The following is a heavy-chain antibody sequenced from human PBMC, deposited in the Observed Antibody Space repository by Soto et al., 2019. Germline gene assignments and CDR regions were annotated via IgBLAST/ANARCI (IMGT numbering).Heavy chain of an antibody. CDR2: INPNSGDT. J-gene: IGHJ6*02. CDR1: GHTFTAHY. D-gene: IGHD1-26*01. CDR3: ASESDTLMVPWEDGMDV. V-gene: IGHV1-2*02. Sequence: SSVKVSCKASGHTFTAHYVHWVRQVPGQGLEWMGWINPNSGDTKFAQKFQGRVTMTSDTPTSTAYMELRRLRSDDTAVYYCASESDTLMVPWEDGMDVWGQGTTVTVSS.